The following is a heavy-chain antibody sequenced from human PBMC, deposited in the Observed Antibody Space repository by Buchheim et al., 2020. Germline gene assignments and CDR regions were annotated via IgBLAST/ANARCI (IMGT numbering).Heavy chain of an antibody. CDR3: ARGYGDYLGNPNWFDP. J-gene: IGHJ5*02. V-gene: IGHV4-30-4*08. CDR2: INHSGST. CDR1: NGSITRGAYY. D-gene: IGHD4-17*01. Sequence: QVQLQESGPGLVRPSQTLSLTCTVSNGSITRGAYYWSWIRQPPGKGLEWIGEINHSGSTNYNPSLKSRVTISVDTSKNQFSLKLSSVTAADTAVYYCARGYGDYLGNPNWFDPWGQGTL.